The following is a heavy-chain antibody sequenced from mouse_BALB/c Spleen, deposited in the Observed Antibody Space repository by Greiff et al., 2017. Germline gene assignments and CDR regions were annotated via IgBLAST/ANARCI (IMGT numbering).Heavy chain of an antibody. V-gene: IGHV5-9-3*01. CDR3: ARRAERAMDY. Sequence: EVQLQESGGGLVKPGGSLKLSCAASGFTFSSYAMSWVRQTPEKRLEWVATISSGGSYTYYPDSVKGRFTISRDNAKNTLYLQMSSLRSEDTAMYYCARRAERAMDYWGQGTSVTVSS. CDR1: GFTFSSYA. CDR2: ISSGGSYT. J-gene: IGHJ4*01.